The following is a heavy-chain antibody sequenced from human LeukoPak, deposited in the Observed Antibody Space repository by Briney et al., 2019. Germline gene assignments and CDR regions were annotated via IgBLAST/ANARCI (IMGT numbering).Heavy chain of an antibody. CDR3: ARRLGAYYDPSFDY. CDR2: IYYSGIT. CDR1: GGSISSSGYY. D-gene: IGHD3-3*01. J-gene: IGHJ4*02. Sequence: SETLSLTCTVSGGSISSSGYYWGWIRQSPGEGLEWIGNIYYSGITYYNPSLKSRVTISVDTSKNQFSLKLSSVTAADTAVYYCARRLGAYYDPSFDYWGQGTRVTVSS. V-gene: IGHV4-39*07.